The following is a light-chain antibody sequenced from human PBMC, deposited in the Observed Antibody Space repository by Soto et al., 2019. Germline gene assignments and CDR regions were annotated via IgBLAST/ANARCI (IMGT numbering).Light chain of an antibody. J-gene: IGLJ1*01. CDR3: SSYTSDSSYV. CDR1: SSDVGLYDY. V-gene: IGLV2-14*01. CDR2: AVS. Sequence: SALTQPASVSGSPGQSITISCTGTSSDVGLYDYVSWYQQHPGKAPQLMIYAVSNRPSGVSNRFSASKSGNTASLFISGLQAEDEADYYCSSYTSDSSYVFGPATNVTLL.